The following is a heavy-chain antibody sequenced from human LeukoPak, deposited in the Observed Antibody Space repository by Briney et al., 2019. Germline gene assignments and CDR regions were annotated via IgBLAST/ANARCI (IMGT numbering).Heavy chain of an antibody. Sequence: SETLSLTCIVSGGSISDYYWSWIRQPPGKGLEWIGYIYTSGSTIYNPSLQSRVTISVDTSKNQFSLRLSSVTAADTAVYYCARLRAISRTTDYFDFWGQGTLVTVSS. CDR1: GGSISDYY. D-gene: IGHD1-7*01. CDR2: IYTSGST. V-gene: IGHV4-4*09. J-gene: IGHJ4*02. CDR3: ARLRAISRTTDYFDF.